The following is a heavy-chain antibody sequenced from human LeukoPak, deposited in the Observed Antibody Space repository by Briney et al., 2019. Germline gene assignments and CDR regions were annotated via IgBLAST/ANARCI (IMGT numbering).Heavy chain of an antibody. CDR2: IIPIFGTA. J-gene: IGHJ4*02. CDR1: GGTFSSYA. Sequence: SVKVSCKASGGTFSSYAISWVRQAPGQGLEWMGGIIPIFGTANYAQKFQGRVTITADESTSAAYMELSSLRSEDTAVYYCARVRGKYCSSTSCYSFDYWGQGTLVTVSS. CDR3: ARVRGKYCSSTSCYSFDY. V-gene: IGHV1-69*13. D-gene: IGHD2-2*01.